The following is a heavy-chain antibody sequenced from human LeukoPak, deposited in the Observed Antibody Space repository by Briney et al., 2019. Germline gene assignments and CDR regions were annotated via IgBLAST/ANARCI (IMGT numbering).Heavy chain of an antibody. CDR2: INTNTGNP. CDR3: ARDSSLGYCTNGVCLRDAFDI. Sequence: GASVKVSCKASGYTFTSYAMNWVRQAPGQGLEWMGWINTNTGNPTYAQGFTGRFVFSLDTSVSTAYLQISSLKAEDTAVYYCARDSSLGYCTNGVCLRDAFDIWGQGTMVTVSS. J-gene: IGHJ3*02. D-gene: IGHD2-8*01. V-gene: IGHV7-4-1*02. CDR1: GYTFTSYA.